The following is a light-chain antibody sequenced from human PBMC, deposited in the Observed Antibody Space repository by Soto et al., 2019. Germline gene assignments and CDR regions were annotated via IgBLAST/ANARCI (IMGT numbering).Light chain of an antibody. J-gene: IGKJ5*01. CDR2: DAS. Sequence: EIVLTQSPATLSLSPGERATLSCRASQSVSSYLAWYQQKPGQAPRLLIYDASNRATGIPARFSGSGSATDVTLTISSLEPEDFAVYYCQQRSNWPLTFGQGTRLEIK. V-gene: IGKV3-11*01. CDR3: QQRSNWPLT. CDR1: QSVSSY.